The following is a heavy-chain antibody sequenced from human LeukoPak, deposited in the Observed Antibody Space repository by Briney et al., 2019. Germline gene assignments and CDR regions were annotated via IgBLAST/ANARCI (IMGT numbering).Heavy chain of an antibody. V-gene: IGHV1-69*01. CDR1: GGTFNSHT. J-gene: IGHJ4*02. CDR3: AREKGYYDSSGYYYFSHFDY. CDR2: FIPIFAMT. D-gene: IGHD3-22*01. Sequence: SVKVSCKASGGTFNSHTITWVRQAPGQGLEWMGAFIPIFAMTNYAQNLQGRVTITADESTSTAYMELSSLRSEDTAVYYCAREKGYYDSSGYYYFSHFDYWGQGTLVTVSS.